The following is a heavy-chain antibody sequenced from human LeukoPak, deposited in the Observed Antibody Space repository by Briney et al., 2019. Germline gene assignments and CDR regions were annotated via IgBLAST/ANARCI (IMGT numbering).Heavy chain of an antibody. J-gene: IGHJ4*02. Sequence: SETLSLTCSVSGGSISSSRYYWAWIRQPPGKGLEWIGTIYYTGSTYYNPSLKSRVTISIDTSKNQFSLKLSSVTAADTAVYFCARDLYSHGLDAHDWGQGTLVTVSS. CDR3: ARDLYSHGLDAHD. CDR1: GGSISSSRYY. CDR2: IYYTGST. D-gene: IGHD6-19*01. V-gene: IGHV4-39*07.